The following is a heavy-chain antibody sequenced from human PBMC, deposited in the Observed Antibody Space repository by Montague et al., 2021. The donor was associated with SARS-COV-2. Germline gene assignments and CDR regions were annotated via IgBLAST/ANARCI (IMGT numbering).Heavy chain of an antibody. J-gene: IGHJ5*02. CDR3: ARGRTDLGAYYDFWSGDYWSGQYWFDP. CDR1: GGSFSGYY. CDR2: INHSGST. D-gene: IGHD3-3*01. V-gene: IGHV4-34*01. Sequence: SETLSLTCAVYGGSFSGYYWSWIRQPPGKGLEWIGEINHSGSTNXNPSFKSRVTISVDTSKNQFSLKLSSVTAADTAVYYCARGRTDLGAYYDFWSGDYWSGQYWFDPWGQGTLVTVSS.